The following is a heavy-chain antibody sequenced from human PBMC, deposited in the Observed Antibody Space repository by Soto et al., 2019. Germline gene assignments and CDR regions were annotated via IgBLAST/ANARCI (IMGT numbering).Heavy chain of an antibody. CDR1: GCSIRSGGYY. D-gene: IGHD6-19*01. J-gene: IGHJ4*02. Sequence: ASETQSLTSPFSGCSIRSGGYYWSWIRQHPGKGLEWIGYIYYSGSTYYNPSLKSRVTISVDTSKNQFSLKLSSVTAADTAVYYCARVRSKDSSGWSYYFDYWGQGTLVTVSS. CDR2: IYYSGST. CDR3: ARVRSKDSSGWSYYFDY. V-gene: IGHV4-31*02.